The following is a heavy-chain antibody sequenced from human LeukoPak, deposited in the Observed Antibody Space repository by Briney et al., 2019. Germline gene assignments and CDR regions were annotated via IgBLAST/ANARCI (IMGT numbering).Heavy chain of an antibody. CDR3: AKAGYCNGGTCYGNFAY. CDR1: EDTFRNTYG. CDR2: ISGSGRNT. V-gene: IGHV3-23*01. Sequence: GGSLRLSCAASEDTFRNTYGMNRVRQAPGKGLEWVSGISGSGRNTYYADSVEGRFTISRDTSKNTLYLQMNSLRAEDTAIYFCAKAGYCNGGTCYGNFAYWGQGTLVTVSS. D-gene: IGHD2-15*01. J-gene: IGHJ4*02.